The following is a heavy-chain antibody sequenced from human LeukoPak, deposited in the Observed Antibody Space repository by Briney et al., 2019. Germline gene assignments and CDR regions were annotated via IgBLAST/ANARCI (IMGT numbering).Heavy chain of an antibody. CDR3: ARPYVYSSSWYVGANWFDP. V-gene: IGHV1-2*02. Sequence: GASVKVSCKAPGYTFTGYYMHWVRQAPGQGLEWMGWINPNSGGTNYAQKFQGRVTMTRDTSISTAYMGLSRLRSDDTAVYYCARPYVYSSSWYVGANWFDPWGQGTLVTVSS. CDR2: INPNSGGT. D-gene: IGHD6-13*01. J-gene: IGHJ5*02. CDR1: GYTFTGYY.